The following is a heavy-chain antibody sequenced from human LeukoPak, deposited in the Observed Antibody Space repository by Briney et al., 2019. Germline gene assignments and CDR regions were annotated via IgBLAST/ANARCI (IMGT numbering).Heavy chain of an antibody. D-gene: IGHD3-10*01. V-gene: IGHV3-23*01. CDR1: GFTFSNYA. J-gene: IGHJ4*02. Sequence: GGSLRLSCAASGFTFSNYAMSWVRQAPGKGLGWVSGISGIGGNTYYADSVKGRFTISRDNSKNTLYLQMNSLRAEDTAVYYCAKDSDGSGSYSFDYWGQGTLVTVSS. CDR3: AKDSDGSGSYSFDY. CDR2: ISGIGGNT.